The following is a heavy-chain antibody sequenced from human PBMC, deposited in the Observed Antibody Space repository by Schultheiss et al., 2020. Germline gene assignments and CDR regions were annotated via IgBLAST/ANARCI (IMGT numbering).Heavy chain of an antibody. Sequence: GGSLRLSCTASGFSFSDYAMSWVRQAPGKGLEWVAVIWYDGSNKYYADSVKGRFTISRDNSKNTLYLQMNSLRAEDTAVYYCARDLGGYYDSSGYRTDYYYYGMDVWGQGTTVTVSS. CDR2: IWYDGSNK. CDR1: GFSFSDYA. CDR3: ARDLGGYYDSSGYRTDYYYYGMDV. V-gene: IGHV3-33*08. J-gene: IGHJ6*02. D-gene: IGHD3-22*01.